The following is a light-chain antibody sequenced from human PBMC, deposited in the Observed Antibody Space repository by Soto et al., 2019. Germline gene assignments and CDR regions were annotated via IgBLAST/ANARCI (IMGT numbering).Light chain of an antibody. V-gene: IGLV2-14*01. CDR1: SSDIGSYDF. J-gene: IGLJ3*02. CDR3: SSYTRITTRWV. Sequence: QSALTQPTSVFGSLGQSITISCTGTSSDIGSYDFVSWYQHHPGKAPKLMIYEVTNRPSGVSHRFSGSKSDNTASLTISGLQAEDEAEYYCSSYTRITTRWVFVGGTKLTVL. CDR2: EVT.